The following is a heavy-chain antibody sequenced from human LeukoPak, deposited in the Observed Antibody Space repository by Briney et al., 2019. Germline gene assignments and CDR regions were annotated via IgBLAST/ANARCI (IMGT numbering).Heavy chain of an antibody. CDR1: GFTFSSYA. CDR2: ISGSGGST. Sequence: GGSLRLSCAASGFTFSSYAMSWVRQAPGKGLEWVSAISGSGGSTYYADSVKGRFTISRDNSKNTLYLQMNSLRAEDTAVYYCAKDDSYYGSGSYPLGNYWGQGTLVTVSS. CDR3: AKDDSYYGSGSYPLGNY. D-gene: IGHD3-10*01. J-gene: IGHJ4*02. V-gene: IGHV3-23*01.